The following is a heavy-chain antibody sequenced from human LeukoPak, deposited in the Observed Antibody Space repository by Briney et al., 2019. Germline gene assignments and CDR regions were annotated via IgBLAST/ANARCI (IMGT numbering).Heavy chain of an antibody. CDR3: ATLLKVDFRSGYNPNFHY. D-gene: IGHD3-3*01. V-gene: IGHV1-24*01. Sequence: ASVKVSCKVSGYTLTELCMYWVRQAPGKGLKWMGGLDPEDGETIYAQRFQGRVTMTEDTSTDTAYMELSSLRSEDTAVYYCATLLKVDFRSGYNPNFHYWGQGTLVAVSS. CDR2: LDPEDGET. CDR1: GYTLTELC. J-gene: IGHJ4*02.